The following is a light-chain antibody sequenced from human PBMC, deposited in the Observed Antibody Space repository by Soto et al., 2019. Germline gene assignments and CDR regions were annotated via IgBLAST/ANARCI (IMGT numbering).Light chain of an antibody. CDR2: GAS. CDR3: QQYGSSPSIT. V-gene: IGKV3-20*01. CDR1: QSVSSSY. J-gene: IGKJ5*01. Sequence: EIVLTQSPGTLSLSPGERATLSCRGSQSVSSSYLAWYQQKPGQAPRLXXYGASSRANGIPVRISGSGSGTDLTLTISRLEPKDFAVYYCQQYGSSPSITFGQGTRLEIK.